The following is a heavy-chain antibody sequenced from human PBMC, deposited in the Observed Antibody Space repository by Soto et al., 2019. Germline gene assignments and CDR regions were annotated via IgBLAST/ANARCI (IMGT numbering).Heavy chain of an antibody. CDR2: IYYSGSS. Sequence: QVQLQESGPGLVKPSQTLSLTCTVSGGSISSGGYYWSWIRQHPGKGLEWIGYIYYSGSSYYNPSIKSRVTISVETSKNQFSLKLSSVTAADTAVYFCAGADPASYPGSGCPLARFDPWGQGTLVTASS. CDR3: AGADPASYPGSGCPLARFDP. D-gene: IGHD3-10*01. V-gene: IGHV4-31*03. J-gene: IGHJ5*02. CDR1: GGSISSGGYY.